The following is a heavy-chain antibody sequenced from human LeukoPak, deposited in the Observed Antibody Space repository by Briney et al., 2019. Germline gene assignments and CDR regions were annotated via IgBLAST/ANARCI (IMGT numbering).Heavy chain of an antibody. CDR3: ARVVREYYDSSGYSY. Sequence: ASVKVSCKASGYTFTGYYMHWVRQAPGQGLEWMGWINPNSGGTNYAQKFQGRVTMTRDTSISTAYMELSRLRSDDTAVYYCARVVREYYDSSGYSYWGQGTLVTVSS. D-gene: IGHD3-22*01. CDR2: INPNSGGT. V-gene: IGHV1-2*02. CDR1: GYTFTGYY. J-gene: IGHJ4*02.